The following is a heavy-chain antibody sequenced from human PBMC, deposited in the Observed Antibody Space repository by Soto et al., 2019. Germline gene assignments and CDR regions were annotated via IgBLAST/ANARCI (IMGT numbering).Heavy chain of an antibody. CDR2: IYHSGST. V-gene: IGHV4-4*02. CDR1: GASIGSSNW. D-gene: IGHD2-2*01. CDR3: ARAPMVTYRWNIVLVPAARTYYYYGMDV. Sequence: PSETLSLTCAVSGASIGSSNWWSWVRQPPGKGLEWIGEIYHSGSTNYNPSLKSRVTISVDKSKNQFSLKLSSVTAADTAVYYCARAPMVTYRWNIVLVPAARTYYYYGMDVWGQGTTIT. J-gene: IGHJ6*02.